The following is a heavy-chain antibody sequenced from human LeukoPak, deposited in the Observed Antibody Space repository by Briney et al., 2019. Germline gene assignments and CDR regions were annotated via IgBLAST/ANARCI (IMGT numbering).Heavy chain of an antibody. CDR1: GGSFSGYY. J-gene: IGHJ4*02. CDR3: ARGLFGVRDY. D-gene: IGHD3-3*01. Sequence: PSETLSLTCAVYGGSFSGYYWSWIRQPRGKGLEWIGEINHSGSTNYNPSLKSRVTISVDTSKNQFSLKLSSVTAADTAVYYCARGLFGVRDYWGQGTLVTVSS. V-gene: IGHV4-34*01. CDR2: INHSGST.